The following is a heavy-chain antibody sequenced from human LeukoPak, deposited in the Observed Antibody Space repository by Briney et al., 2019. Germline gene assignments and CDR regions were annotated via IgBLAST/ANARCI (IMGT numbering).Heavy chain of an antibody. CDR3: AKSSTTVTPDSLDY. CDR1: GFIFSDCA. D-gene: IGHD4-17*01. Sequence: GGSLRLSCAASGFIFSDCAMSWVRQAPGKGLEWVSSITGSGGSTYYADSVKGRFTISRDNSKNTLYLQMNSLRAEDTAVYYCAKSSTTVTPDSLDYWGQGTLVTVSS. CDR2: ITGSGGST. J-gene: IGHJ4*02. V-gene: IGHV3-23*01.